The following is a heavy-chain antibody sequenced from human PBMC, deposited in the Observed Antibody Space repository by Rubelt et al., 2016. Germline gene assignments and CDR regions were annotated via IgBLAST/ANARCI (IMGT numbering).Heavy chain of an antibody. Sequence: QVQLVQSGAEVKKPGASVKVSCKASGDTLSVFSIHWVRQAPGKGLEWMGGFDGEDGETVYAQKFQGRLIMTEDTSTDTAYMELSRLTSADTAVYYCSTADSSSWYDATDTWGQGTMVTVSS. CDR3: STADSSSWYDATDT. V-gene: IGHV1-24*01. CDR1: GDTLSVFS. CDR2: FDGEDGET. D-gene: IGHD6-13*01. J-gene: IGHJ3*02.